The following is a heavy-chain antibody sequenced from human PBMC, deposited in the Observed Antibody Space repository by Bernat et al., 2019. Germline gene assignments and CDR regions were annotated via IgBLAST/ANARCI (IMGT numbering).Heavy chain of an antibody. V-gene: IGHV3-33*01. CDR3: ARGKYYASSGYYYGTFDY. J-gene: IGHJ4*02. CDR2: IWYDGSNK. D-gene: IGHD3-22*01. Sequence: VHLVESGGGVVQPGRSLRLSCVASGFIFSNYGIHWVRQAPGKGLEWVAVIWYDGSNKYYAESVKGRFTISRDNSQNMLYLHMDSLRADDTAVYYCARGKYYASSGYYYGTFDYWGQGTLVIVSS. CDR1: GFIFSNYG.